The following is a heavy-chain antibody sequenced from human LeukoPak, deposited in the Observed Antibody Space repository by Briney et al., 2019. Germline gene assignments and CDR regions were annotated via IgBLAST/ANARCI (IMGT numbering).Heavy chain of an antibody. D-gene: IGHD3-3*01. CDR2: IYYSGST. CDR3: ARDSGYYDFWSGPKSNGMDV. Sequence: SETLSLTCTVSGGSISSYYWSWIRQPPGKGLEWIGYIYYSGSTNYNPSLKSRVTISVDTSKNQFSLKLSSVTAADTAVYYCARDSGYYDFWSGPKSNGMDVWGQGTTVTVSS. CDR1: GGSISSYY. V-gene: IGHV4-59*01. J-gene: IGHJ6*02.